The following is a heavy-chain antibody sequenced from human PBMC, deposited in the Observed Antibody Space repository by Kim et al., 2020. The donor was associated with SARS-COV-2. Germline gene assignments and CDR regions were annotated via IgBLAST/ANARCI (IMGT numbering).Heavy chain of an antibody. Sequence: GGSLRLSCTTSGFTFTGYAMSCVRQAPGKGLEWVSSIDGSDGTTYYVDSGKGRFTISRDNSKNTLYLQTNSRRADDTAVYYCMKGGWGWIWDHWGQGT. CDR2: IDGSDGTT. CDR1: GFTFTGYA. V-gene: IGHV3-23*01. J-gene: IGHJ1*01. D-gene: IGHD2-2*03. CDR3: MKGGWGWIWDH.